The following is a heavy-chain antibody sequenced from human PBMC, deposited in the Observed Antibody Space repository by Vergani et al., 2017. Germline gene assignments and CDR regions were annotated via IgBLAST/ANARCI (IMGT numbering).Heavy chain of an antibody. J-gene: IGHJ6*03. CDR3: ARQASPGAVPLGHKYHMDV. D-gene: IGHD1-26*01. CDR2: IYPGDSDT. CDR1: GYSFTSYW. V-gene: IGHV5-51*01. Sequence: EVPLVLSGAEVKTPGESLTIFCKVSGYSFTSYWNGCVRQMPGKGLEWMGIIYPGDSDTRYSPSFQGQVTIPADKSISTAYLQWSSLKASDTAMYYCARQASPGAVPLGHKYHMDVWGKGTTVTVSS.